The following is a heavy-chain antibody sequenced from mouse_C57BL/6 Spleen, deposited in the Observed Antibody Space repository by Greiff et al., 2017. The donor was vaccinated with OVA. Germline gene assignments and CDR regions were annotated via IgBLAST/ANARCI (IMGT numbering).Heavy chain of an antibody. Sequence: DVKLEESGGGLVQPGGSLKLSCAASGFTFSDYYMYWVRQTPGKRLEWVAYISNGGGSTYYPDTVKGRSTITRDNAKNTLYLQMSRLTSEDAAMYYCARHVDYDWYVYVWGTGTTVTVAS. V-gene: IGHV5-12*01. J-gene: IGHJ1*03. D-gene: IGHD2-4*01. CDR2: ISNGGGST. CDR1: GFTFSDYY. CDR3: ARHVDYDWYVYV.